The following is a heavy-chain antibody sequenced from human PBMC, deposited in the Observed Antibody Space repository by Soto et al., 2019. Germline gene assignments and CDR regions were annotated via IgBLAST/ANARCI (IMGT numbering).Heavy chain of an antibody. D-gene: IGHD2-15*01. V-gene: IGHV1-69*06. J-gene: IGHJ6*02. Sequence: QVQLVQSGAEVKKPGSSVKVSCRASGGTFSHYAISWVRQAPGQGLEWMGGIIPLLGAAHYAQNFQGRVTITADTSTTTAYMELSCLRSEDTAVYYCATDLFGDCSGHSCYEVAFYYHGMDVWGQGTTVSVSS. CDR1: GGTFSHYA. CDR2: IIPLLGAA. CDR3: ATDLFGDCSGHSCYEVAFYYHGMDV.